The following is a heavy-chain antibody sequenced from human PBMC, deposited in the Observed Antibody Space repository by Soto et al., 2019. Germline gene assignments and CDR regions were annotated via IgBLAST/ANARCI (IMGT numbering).Heavy chain of an antibody. Sequence: QVQLQQWGAGLLQPSETLSLTCAVYGGSFSGYYWSWIRQPPGKGLEWIGEINHSGSTNYNPSLKSRVTISVDTSKNQFSLKLSSVTAADTAVYYCARILAAVNWFDPWGQGTLVTVSS. J-gene: IGHJ5*02. D-gene: IGHD6-13*01. CDR1: GGSFSGYY. CDR2: INHSGST. CDR3: ARILAAVNWFDP. V-gene: IGHV4-34*01.